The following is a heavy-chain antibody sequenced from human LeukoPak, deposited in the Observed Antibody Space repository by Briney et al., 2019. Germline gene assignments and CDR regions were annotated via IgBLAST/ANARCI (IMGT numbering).Heavy chain of an antibody. CDR3: ARDGGSAVSYYFDY. CDR2: ITSGGTTI. CDR1: GFTFSDYY. Sequence: GGSLRLSCAASGFTFSDYYMSWVRQAPGKGLEWLSHITSGGTTIYCADSVKGRFTISRDNAKKSLYLEMNSLRVEDTAVYYCARDGGSAVSYYFDYWGQGALVTVTS. V-gene: IGHV3-11*01. J-gene: IGHJ4*02. D-gene: IGHD2-15*01.